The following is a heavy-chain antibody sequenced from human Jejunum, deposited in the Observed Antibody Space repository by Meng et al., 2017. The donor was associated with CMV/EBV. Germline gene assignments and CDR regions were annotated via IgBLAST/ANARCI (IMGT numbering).Heavy chain of an antibody. CDR2: TYYRSQWYY. D-gene: IGHD4-23*01. CDR1: GDSVSSSSAA. Sequence: QVQLQQSGPGLLKPSQTLSPTCVISGDSVSSSSAAWNWIRQSPSRGLEWLGRTYYRSQWYYDYAVSVKSRITINPDTSKNQFSLHLSSVTPEDTAVYYCAGGWQLGPWGQGTLVTVSS. CDR3: AGGWQLGP. J-gene: IGHJ5*02. V-gene: IGHV6-1*01.